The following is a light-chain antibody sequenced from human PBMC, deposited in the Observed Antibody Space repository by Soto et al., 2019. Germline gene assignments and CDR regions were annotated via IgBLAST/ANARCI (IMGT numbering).Light chain of an antibody. J-gene: IGLJ1*01. Sequence: QSVLTQPPSASGTPGQRVTISCSGGSPNIGSNTVYWYQQHPGTAPKLLIYSNNQRPSGVPDRFSGSRSGTSASLAISGLQSEDEAEYYCAAWDDSLKGYVFGTGTKLTVL. CDR1: SPNIGSNT. CDR3: AAWDDSLKGYV. V-gene: IGLV1-44*01. CDR2: SNN.